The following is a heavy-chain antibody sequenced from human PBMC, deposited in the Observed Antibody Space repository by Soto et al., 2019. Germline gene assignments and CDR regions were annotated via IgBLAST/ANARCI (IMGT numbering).Heavy chain of an antibody. CDR1: GFTFSSYA. CDR2: ISGSGGST. CDR3: AKDKSRGATRSDAFDI. D-gene: IGHD3-10*01. V-gene: IGHV3-23*01. J-gene: IGHJ3*02. Sequence: EVQLLESGGGLVQPGGSLRLSCAASGFTFSSYAMSWVRQAPGKGLEWVSAISGSGGSTYYADSVKGRFTISRDNSKNTLYLQINSLRAEDTAVYYCAKDKSRGATRSDAFDIWGQGTMVTVSS.